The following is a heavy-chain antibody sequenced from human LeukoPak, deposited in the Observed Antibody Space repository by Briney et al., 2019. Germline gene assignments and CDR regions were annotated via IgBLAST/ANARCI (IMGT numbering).Heavy chain of an antibody. J-gene: IGHJ6*02. CDR3: ARDEDGMDV. CDR2: IYNIGST. Sequence: PSETLSLTCTVSGGSISSSSYYWGWIRQPPGKGLEWIGSIYNIGSTYYNPSLKSRVTISVDTSKNQFSLKLSSVTAADTGVYYCARDEDGMDVWGQGTTVTVSS. V-gene: IGHV4-39*07. CDR1: GGSISSSSYY.